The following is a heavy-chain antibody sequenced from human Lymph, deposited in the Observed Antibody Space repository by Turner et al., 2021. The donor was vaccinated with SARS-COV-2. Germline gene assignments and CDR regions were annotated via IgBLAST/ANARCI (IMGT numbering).Heavy chain of an antibody. CDR3: AVGYCSGGSCYWRGALDY. V-gene: IGHV4-34*01. Sequence: QVQLQQWGAGLLKPSATLSLTSAVYGGSFRGYYWSWIRQPPGKGLEWIGEIKHRGSTTYNPSLKRRVTISVDTSKNQFSLKLSSVTAAETAVYYCAVGYCSGGSCYWRGALDYWGQGTLVTVSS. D-gene: IGHD2-15*01. CDR2: IKHRGST. J-gene: IGHJ4*02. CDR1: GGSFRGYY.